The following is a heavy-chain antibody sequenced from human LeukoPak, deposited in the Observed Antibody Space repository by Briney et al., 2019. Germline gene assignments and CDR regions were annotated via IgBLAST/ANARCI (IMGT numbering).Heavy chain of an antibody. J-gene: IGHJ6*03. CDR3: ARDRGILTGYYYYYYMDV. Sequence: GGSLRLSCAASGFTFSSYEMNWVRQAPGKGLEWVSYISSSGSTIYYADSVKGRFTISRDNAKNSLYLQMNSLRAEDTAVYYCARDRGILTGYYYYYYMDVWGKGTTVTISS. V-gene: IGHV3-48*03. CDR2: ISSSGSTI. CDR1: GFTFSSYE. D-gene: IGHD3-9*01.